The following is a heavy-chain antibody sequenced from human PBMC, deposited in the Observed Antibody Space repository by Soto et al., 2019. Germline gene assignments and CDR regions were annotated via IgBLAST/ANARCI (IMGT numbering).Heavy chain of an antibody. J-gene: IGHJ4*02. CDR2: ISNSGST. D-gene: IGHD5-18*01. CDR1: GGSVTSDEDY. V-gene: IGHV4-30-4*01. Sequence: SETLSLTCTVSGGSVTSDEDYWTWIRQSPGKGLEWIGYISNSGSTGYNPSLKTRLSMSVDRSKNQFTLRLTSVSAADTAVYFCATESGSTYGYFDHWGQGTQVTVSS. CDR3: ATESGSTYGYFDH.